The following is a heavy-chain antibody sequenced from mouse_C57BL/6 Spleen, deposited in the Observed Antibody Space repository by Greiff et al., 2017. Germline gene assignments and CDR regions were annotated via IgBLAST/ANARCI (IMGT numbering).Heavy chain of an antibody. CDR3: VGVYYDYDGWYFDV. CDR2: IRSKSNNYAT. CDR1: GFSFNTYA. V-gene: IGHV10-1*01. J-gene: IGHJ1*03. Sequence: DVMLVESGGGLVQPKGSLKLSCAASGFSFNTYAMNWVRQAPGKGLEWVARIRSKSNNYATYYADSVKDRFTISRDDSESMLYLQMNNLKTEDTAMYYGVGVYYDYDGWYFDVWGTGTTVTVSS. D-gene: IGHD2-4*01.